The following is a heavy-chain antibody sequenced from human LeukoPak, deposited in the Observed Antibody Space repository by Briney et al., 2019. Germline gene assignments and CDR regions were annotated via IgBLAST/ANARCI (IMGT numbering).Heavy chain of an antibody. CDR3: ARTLGEWSAFDI. J-gene: IGHJ3*02. CDR2: ISGSGDT. V-gene: IGHV3-23*01. CDR1: GFTFSSYA. Sequence: GGSLRLSCAASGFTFSSYAMGWVRQAPGKGLEWVSAISGSGDTYYADSVKGRFTISRDNSKNTLYLQMSSLRAEDTAVYYCARTLGEWSAFDIWGQGTMVTVSS. D-gene: IGHD3-10*01.